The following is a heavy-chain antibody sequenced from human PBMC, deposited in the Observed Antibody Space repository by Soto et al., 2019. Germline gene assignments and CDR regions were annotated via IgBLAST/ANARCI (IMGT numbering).Heavy chain of an antibody. J-gene: IGHJ4*02. D-gene: IGHD6-19*01. V-gene: IGHV4-59*01. CDR3: ARDGAVAGYFDY. CDR1: GGSISSYY. CDR2: IYYSGST. Sequence: LSLTCTDSGGSISSYYWSWIRQPPGKGLEWIGYIYYSGSTNYNPSLKSRVTISVDTSKNQFSLKLSSVTAADTAVYYCARDGAVAGYFDYWGQGTLVTVSS.